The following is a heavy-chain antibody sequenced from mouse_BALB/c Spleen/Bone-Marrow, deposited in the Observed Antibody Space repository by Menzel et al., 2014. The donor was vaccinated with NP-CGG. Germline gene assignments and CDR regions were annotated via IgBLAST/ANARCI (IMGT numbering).Heavy chain of an antibody. CDR3: TVPYGNYVGSYAMDY. D-gene: IGHD2-1*01. V-gene: IGHV1-5*01. J-gene: IGHJ4*01. Sequence: EVQLQQSGTVLARPGASVKMSCKASGYTFTSYWMHWVKQRPGQGLEWIGAIYPGNSDTSYNQKFKGKAKLTAVTSTSTAYMELSSLTNEVSAVYYCTVPYGNYVGSYAMDYWGQGTSVTVSS. CDR1: GYTFTSYW. CDR2: IYPGNSDT.